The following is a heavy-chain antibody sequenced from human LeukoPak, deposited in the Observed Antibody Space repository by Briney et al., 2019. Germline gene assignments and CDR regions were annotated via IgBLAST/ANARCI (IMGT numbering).Heavy chain of an antibody. J-gene: IGHJ3*02. Sequence: PGGSLRLSCAASGFSFDDYAMDWVRQAPGKGLEWVSGTNWSSGSIAYADSVKGRFIISRDNAKNSLYLQMNSLRTEDTALYYCAKDRAVGASDAFDIWGQGTMVTVSS. V-gene: IGHV3-9*01. CDR1: GFSFDDYA. D-gene: IGHD1-26*01. CDR2: TNWSSGSI. CDR3: AKDRAVGASDAFDI.